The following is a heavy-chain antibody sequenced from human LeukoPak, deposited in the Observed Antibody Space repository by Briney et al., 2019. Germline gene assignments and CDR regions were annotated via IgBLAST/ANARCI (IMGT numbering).Heavy chain of an antibody. CDR1: GFTFSNYA. V-gene: IGHV3-23*01. CDR3: ATKQWLVRRWFDP. Sequence: PGGSLRLSCAASGFTFSNYAMSWVRQAPGKGLEWVSSISVSGGNTYYADSVRGRFTISRDNSKNTLYLQMNSLTAEDTALYYCATKQWLVRRWFDPWGQGTLVTVSS. J-gene: IGHJ5*02. CDR2: ISVSGGNT. D-gene: IGHD6-19*01.